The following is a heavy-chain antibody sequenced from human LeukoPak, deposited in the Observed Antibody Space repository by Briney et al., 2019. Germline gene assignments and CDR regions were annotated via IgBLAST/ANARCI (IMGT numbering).Heavy chain of an antibody. Sequence: SETLSLTCAVSGYSITSGYYWGWMRQPPGRGLEYIGTISHTGSTFYNASLKSRVAIAADTSKNHFSLKVSSVTAADTAVYYCASGPYGSGSKIDYWGQGILVTVSS. CDR3: ASGPYGSGSKIDY. J-gene: IGHJ4*02. V-gene: IGHV4-38-2*01. CDR2: ISHTGST. D-gene: IGHD3-10*01. CDR1: GYSITSGYY.